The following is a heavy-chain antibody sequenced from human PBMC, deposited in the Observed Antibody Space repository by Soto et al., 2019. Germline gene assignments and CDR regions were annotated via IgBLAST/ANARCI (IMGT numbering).Heavy chain of an antibody. CDR3: TRGPRPISTGTGAY. CDR1: GFIFRMYW. J-gene: IGHJ4*02. Sequence: GGSLRLSCAASGFIFRMYWMHWVRQSPGKGLVWISRIYNDGTYSDYADSVRGRFTISRDNVNDTLYLQMNNLRAEDSGLYYCTRGPRPISTGTGAYWGQGTQVTVSS. D-gene: IGHD3-10*01. V-gene: IGHV3-74*01. CDR2: IYNDGTYS.